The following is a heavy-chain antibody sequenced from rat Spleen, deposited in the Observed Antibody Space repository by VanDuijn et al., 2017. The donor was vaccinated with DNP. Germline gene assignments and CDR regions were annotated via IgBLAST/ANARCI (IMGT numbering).Heavy chain of an antibody. J-gene: IGHJ2*01. CDR2: INYSGGT. D-gene: IGHD1-11*01. Sequence: EVQLQESGPGLVKPSQSLSLTCSVTAYSITTNYWGWIRKFPGNKMEWVGHINYSGGTSYNPSLQSRISITRDTSKNQFFLHLNSVTTEDTATFYCARWRIGPHYFDYWGQGVMVTVSS. CDR1: AYSITTNY. V-gene: IGHV3-1*01. CDR3: ARWRIGPHYFDY.